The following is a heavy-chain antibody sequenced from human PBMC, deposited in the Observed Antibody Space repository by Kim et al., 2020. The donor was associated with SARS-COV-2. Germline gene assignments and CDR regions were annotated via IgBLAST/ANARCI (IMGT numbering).Heavy chain of an antibody. CDR3: ARLKDGSGYAFDI. J-gene: IGHJ3*02. CDR2: IYYNGST. V-gene: IGHV4-59*08. D-gene: IGHD3-10*01. Sequence: SETLSLTCTVSGGSISSYYWSWIRQPPGKGLEWIGYIYYNGSTNYNPSLKSRVTISVDTSKNHFSLKLSSVTAEDTAVYYCARLKDGSGYAFDIWGQGTMVTVSS. CDR1: GGSISSYY.